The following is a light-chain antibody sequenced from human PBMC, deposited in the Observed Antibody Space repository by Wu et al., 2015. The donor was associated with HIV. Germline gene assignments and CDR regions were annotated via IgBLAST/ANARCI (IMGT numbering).Light chain of an antibody. V-gene: IGKV3-11*01. CDR3: QQHSNWPPWT. J-gene: IGKJ1*01. CDR1: QSLDSN. CDR2: GVS. Sequence: EIVLTQSPDILSLSPGERATLSCRASQSLDSNYIAWYQQKRGQAPRLVLFGVSNRAAGIPDRFSGSGSGTDFTLTISSLEPEDFAAYYCQQHSNWPPWTFGQGTKVEIK.